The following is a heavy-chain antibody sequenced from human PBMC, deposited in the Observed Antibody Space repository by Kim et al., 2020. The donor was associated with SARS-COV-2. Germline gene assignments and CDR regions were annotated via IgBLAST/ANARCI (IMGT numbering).Heavy chain of an antibody. V-gene: IGHV3-48*03. Sequence: GGSLRLSCAASGFTFSSYEMNWVRQAPGKGLEWVSYISSSGSTIYYADSVKGRFTISRDNAKNSLYLQMNSLRAEDTAVYYCARADGDWYYYYYYGMDVWGQGTTVTVSS. CDR2: ISSSGSTI. D-gene: IGHD4-17*01. J-gene: IGHJ6*02. CDR1: GFTFSSYE. CDR3: ARADGDWYYYYYYGMDV.